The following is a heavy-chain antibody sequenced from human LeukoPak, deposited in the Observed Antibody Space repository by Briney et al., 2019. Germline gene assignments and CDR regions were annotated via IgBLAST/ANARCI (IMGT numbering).Heavy chain of an antibody. CDR2: INHSGSP. D-gene: IGHD3-22*01. Sequence: PSETLSLTCAVYGGSFSGYYWSWIRQPPGKGLEWIGEINHSGSPNYNPSLKSRVTISVDTSKNQLSLKLSSVTAADTAVYYCAKDLADSVALGDYWGQGTLVTVSS. CDR3: AKDLADSVALGDY. CDR1: GGSFSGYY. V-gene: IGHV4-34*01. J-gene: IGHJ4*02.